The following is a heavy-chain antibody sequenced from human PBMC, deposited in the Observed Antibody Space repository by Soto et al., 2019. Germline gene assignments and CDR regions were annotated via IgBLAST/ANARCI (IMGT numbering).Heavy chain of an antibody. V-gene: IGHV3-23*01. Sequence: PWWSLRLSCSASVFSFSTYSMAWVRQAAGKGPQWVSGLSGGGANTFYIDSVRGRFTISVDNSKNTVYLQMDSLRADDTAVYYCARWSGYADAWGQGTLVTVSS. D-gene: IGHD4-17*01. CDR2: LSGGGANT. CDR3: ARWSGYADA. J-gene: IGHJ4*02. CDR1: VFSFSTYS.